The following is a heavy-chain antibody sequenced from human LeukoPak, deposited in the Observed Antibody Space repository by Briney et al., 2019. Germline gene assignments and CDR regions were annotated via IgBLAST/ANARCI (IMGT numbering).Heavy chain of an antibody. J-gene: IGHJ6*02. CDR2: ISYDGSNK. Sequence: GGSLRLSCAASGFTFSSYGMHWVRQAPGKGLEWVAVISYDGSNKYYADSVKGRFTISRDNSKNTLYLQMNSLRAEDTAVYYCAKEGYRAHYYYYGMDVWGQGTTITVSS. V-gene: IGHV3-30*18. D-gene: IGHD1-1*01. CDR3: AKEGYRAHYYYYGMDV. CDR1: GFTFSSYG.